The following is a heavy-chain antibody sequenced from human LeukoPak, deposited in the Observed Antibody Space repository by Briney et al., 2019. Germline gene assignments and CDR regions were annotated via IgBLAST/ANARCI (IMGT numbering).Heavy chain of an antibody. D-gene: IGHD6-13*01. CDR2: ISGYNGNT. Sequence: GASVKVSCKASGYTFTSYGISWVRQAPGQGLAWMGWISGYNGNTNYAQNFQGRVTMTTDTSTSTTYMEVRSLRSDDTAVYYCARDTGITAAVGGFWGQGTLVTVSS. CDR3: ARDTGITAAVGGF. J-gene: IGHJ4*02. CDR1: GYTFTSYG. V-gene: IGHV1-18*01.